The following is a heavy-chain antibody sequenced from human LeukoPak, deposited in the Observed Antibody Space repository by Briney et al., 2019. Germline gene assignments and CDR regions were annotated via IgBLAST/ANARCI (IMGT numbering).Heavy chain of an antibody. J-gene: IGHJ4*02. V-gene: IGHV3-53*01. D-gene: IGHD3-10*01. Sequence: GGSLRLSCAAPGFTFSLKDMSWVRQAPGKGLEWVAVIYSGGSTYYAASVKGRFTISRDDPKNTVYLQMDSLRAEDTAVYYCARTIPFGSGRQHPGKYYFDYWGQGTLVTVSS. CDR3: ARTIPFGSGRQHPGKYYFDY. CDR2: IYSGGST. CDR1: GFTFSLKD.